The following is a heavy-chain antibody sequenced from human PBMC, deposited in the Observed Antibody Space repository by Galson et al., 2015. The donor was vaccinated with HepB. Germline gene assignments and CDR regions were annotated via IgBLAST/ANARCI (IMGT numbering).Heavy chain of an antibody. CDR2: ISTSGRTI. Sequence: SLRLSCAASGFTFSSYEMNWVRQAPGKGLEWVSYISTSGRTIYYADSVKGRFTISRDNAKNSLYLQMNSLRAEDTAVYYCGSPSGIAVADTGWYYFDYWGQGIQVTVSS. V-gene: IGHV3-48*03. CDR1: GFTFSSYE. D-gene: IGHD6-19*01. CDR3: GSPSGIAVADTGWYYFDY. J-gene: IGHJ4*02.